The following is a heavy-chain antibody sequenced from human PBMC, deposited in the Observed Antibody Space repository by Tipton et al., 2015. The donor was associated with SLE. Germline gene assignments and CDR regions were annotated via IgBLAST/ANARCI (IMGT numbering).Heavy chain of an antibody. V-gene: IGHV4-34*01. J-gene: IGHJ4*02. CDR3: ARGPLLGSPVPY. CDR2: INHSGST. Sequence: TLSPTCAVYGGSFSGYYWSWIRQPPGKGLEWIGEINHSGSTNYNPSLKSRVTISVDTSKNQFSLKLSSVTAADTAVYYCARGPLLGSPVPYWGQGTLVTVSS. D-gene: IGHD7-27*01. CDR1: GGSFSGYY.